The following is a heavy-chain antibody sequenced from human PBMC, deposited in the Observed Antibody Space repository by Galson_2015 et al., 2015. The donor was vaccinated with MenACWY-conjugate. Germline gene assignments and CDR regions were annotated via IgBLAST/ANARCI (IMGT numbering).Heavy chain of an antibody. J-gene: IGHJ6*02. D-gene: IGHD6-19*01. CDR3: AKLWERAVADPMNYYYYYGMDV. Sequence: SLRLSCAASGFTFSSYSMNWVRQAPGKGLEWVSSISSSSSYIYYADSVKGRFTISRDNAKNSLYLQMNSLRAEDTAVYYCAKLWERAVADPMNYYYYYGMDVWGQGTTVTVSS. CDR1: GFTFSSYS. V-gene: IGHV3-21*01. CDR2: ISSSSSYI.